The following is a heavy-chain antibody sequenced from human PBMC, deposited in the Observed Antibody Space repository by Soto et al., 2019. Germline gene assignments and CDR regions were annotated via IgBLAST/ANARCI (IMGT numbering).Heavy chain of an antibody. D-gene: IGHD3-10*01. CDR2: INHSGST. CDR3: ARGSPRITFAFDI. Sequence: SETLSLTCAVYGGSFSGYYWSWIRQPPGKGLEWIGEINHSGSTNYNPSLKSRVTISVDTSKNQFSLKLSSVTAADTAVYYCARGSPRITFAFDIWGQGTMVTV. J-gene: IGHJ3*02. CDR1: GGSFSGYY. V-gene: IGHV4-34*01.